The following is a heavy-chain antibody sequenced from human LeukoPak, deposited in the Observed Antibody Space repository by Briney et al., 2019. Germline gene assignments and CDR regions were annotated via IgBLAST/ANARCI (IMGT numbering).Heavy chain of an antibody. CDR3: ARDLAVAGTGWFDP. CDR2: ISYDGSNK. Sequence: GRSLRLSCAASGFTFSSYAMHWVRQAPGKGLEWVAVISYDGSNKYYADSVKGRFTISRDNSKNTLYLQMNSLRAEDTAVCYCARDLAVAGTGWFDPWGQGTLVTVSS. V-gene: IGHV3-30*04. D-gene: IGHD6-19*01. J-gene: IGHJ5*02. CDR1: GFTFSSYA.